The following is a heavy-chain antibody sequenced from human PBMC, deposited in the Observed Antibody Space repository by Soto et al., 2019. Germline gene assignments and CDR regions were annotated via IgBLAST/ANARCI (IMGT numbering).Heavy chain of an antibody. V-gene: IGHV3-23*01. CDR2: FSGGGST. J-gene: IGHJ4*02. CDR1: GFTFSSYA. CDR3: AKALYSGSYHAFDY. Sequence: GGSLRLSCAASGFTFSSYAMTWVRQAPGKGLEWVSGFSGGGSTYYADSVKGRFTISRDNSKNTLYLQMNSLRAEDTAVYYCAKALYSGSYHAFDYWGQGTLVTVSS. D-gene: IGHD1-26*01.